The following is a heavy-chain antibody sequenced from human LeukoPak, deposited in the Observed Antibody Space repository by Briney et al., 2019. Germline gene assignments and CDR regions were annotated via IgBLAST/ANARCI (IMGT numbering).Heavy chain of an antibody. J-gene: IGHJ3*02. CDR2: IYSSGST. D-gene: IGHD6-13*01. CDR3: ARDKQGNSYAFDI. Sequence: SETLSLTCAVSGGSISSGGYYWSWIRQPPGKGLEWIGYIYSSGSTYYNPSLKSRVTISAATSKSQFSLKLSSVTAADTAVYYCARDKQGNSYAFDIWGQGTMVTVSS. V-gene: IGHV4-31*11. CDR1: GGSISSGGYY.